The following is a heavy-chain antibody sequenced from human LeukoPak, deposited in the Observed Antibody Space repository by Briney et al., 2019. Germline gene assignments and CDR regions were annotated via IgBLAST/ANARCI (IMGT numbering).Heavy chain of an antibody. J-gene: IGHJ4*02. CDR2: INHSGST. D-gene: IGHD3-16*01. V-gene: IGHV4-34*01. Sequence: SETLSLTCAVYGGSFSGYYWSWIRQPPGKGLEWIGEINHSGSTNYSPSLKSRVTISVDTSKNQFSLKLSSVTAADTAVYYCARGPSLGILDYWGQGTLVTVSS. CDR3: ARGPSLGILDY. CDR1: GGSFSGYY.